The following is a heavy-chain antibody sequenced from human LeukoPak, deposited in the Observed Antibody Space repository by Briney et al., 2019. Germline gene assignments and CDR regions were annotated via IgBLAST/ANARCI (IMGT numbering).Heavy chain of an antibody. CDR3: AKDSRGSNVRAFDY. Sequence: GGSLRLSCVGSGFTFRSHAMSWVRQAPEKRLEFVSGIYENGGTTYYADSVKGRFTISRDNSKNTLYLQMNSLSADDTAVYYCAKDSRGSNVRAFDYWGQGILVTVSS. CDR2: IYENGGTT. J-gene: IGHJ4*02. CDR1: GFTFRSHA. V-gene: IGHV3-23*01. D-gene: IGHD2-8*01.